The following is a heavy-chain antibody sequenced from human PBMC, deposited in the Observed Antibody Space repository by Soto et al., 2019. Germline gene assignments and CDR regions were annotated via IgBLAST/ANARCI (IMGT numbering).Heavy chain of an antibody. CDR3: ARKDKSGYFNWFDP. V-gene: IGHV5-51*01. CDR2: IFPSDSDT. Sequence: GESLKISYRTSGYRFTSYWIAWVRQMPGKGLEWMGIIFPSDSDTRYSPSFQGQVTISADRSTSTVFLQWASLKASDTAVYFCARKDKSGYFNWFDPWGQGTLVTVSS. D-gene: IGHD3-22*01. CDR1: GYRFTSYW. J-gene: IGHJ5*02.